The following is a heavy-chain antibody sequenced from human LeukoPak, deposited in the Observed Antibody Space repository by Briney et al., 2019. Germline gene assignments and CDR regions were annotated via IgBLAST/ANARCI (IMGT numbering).Heavy chain of an antibody. CDR3: AREKGGKTGEYYYYGMDV. Sequence: GGSLRLSCAASGFTFSSYWMSWVRQAPGKGLEWVANIKQDGSEKYYVDSVKGRFTISRDNAKNSLYLQMNSLRAEDTAVYYCAREKGGKTGEYYYYGMDVWGQGTTVTVSS. V-gene: IGHV3-7*01. D-gene: IGHD4-23*01. CDR2: IKQDGSEK. J-gene: IGHJ6*02. CDR1: GFTFSSYW.